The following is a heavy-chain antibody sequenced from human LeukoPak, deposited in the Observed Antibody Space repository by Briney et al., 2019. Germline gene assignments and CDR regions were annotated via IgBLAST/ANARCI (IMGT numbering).Heavy chain of an antibody. D-gene: IGHD1-7*01. CDR1: GGSISSYY. CDR3: ARRDWSYGALGETAFDI. Sequence: SETLSLTCTVSGGSISSYYWSWIRQPPGKGLEWIGYIYYSGSTNYNPSLKSRVTISVDTSKNQFSLKLSSVTAADTAVYYCARRDWSYGALGETAFDIWGQGTMVTVSS. V-gene: IGHV4-59*08. CDR2: IYYSGST. J-gene: IGHJ3*02.